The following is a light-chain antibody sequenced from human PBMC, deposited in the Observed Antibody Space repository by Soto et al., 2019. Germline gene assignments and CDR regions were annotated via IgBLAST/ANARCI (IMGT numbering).Light chain of an antibody. CDR3: ATWDDSVYGPV. CDR1: SSNIGANP. CDR2: SND. Sequence: QSVLTQPPSASGTPGQRVTISCSGRSSNIGANPVNWYQQLPGMAPTVLIYSNDQRPSGVPDRFSGSKSGTSASLAISGLQSEDEADYYCATWDDSVYGPVFGGGTKLNVL. V-gene: IGLV1-44*01. J-gene: IGLJ2*01.